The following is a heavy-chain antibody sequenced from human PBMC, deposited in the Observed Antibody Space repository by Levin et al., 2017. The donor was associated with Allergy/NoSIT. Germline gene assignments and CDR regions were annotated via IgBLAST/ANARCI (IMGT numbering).Heavy chain of an antibody. J-gene: IGHJ4*02. CDR2: ISGSGGST. CDR3: AKDQEWELPLDFDY. V-gene: IGHV3-23*01. D-gene: IGHD1-26*01. CDR1: GFTFSSYA. Sequence: GESLKISCAASGFTFSSYAMSWVRQAPGKGLEWVSAISGSGGSTYYADSVKGRFTISRDNSKNTLYLQMNSLRAEDTAVYYCAKDQEWELPLDFDYWGQGTLVTVSS.